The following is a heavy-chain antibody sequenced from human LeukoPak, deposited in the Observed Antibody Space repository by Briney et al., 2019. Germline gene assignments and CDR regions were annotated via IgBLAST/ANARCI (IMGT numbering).Heavy chain of an antibody. D-gene: IGHD2-15*01. CDR3: AKLQGSNYYYGMDV. CDR2: ISGSGGST. Sequence: SGGSLRLSCAASGFTFSTYAMSWVRQAPGKGLEWVSGISGSGGSTYYADSVKGRFTISRDNSKNTLYLQMNSLRAEDTAIYYCAKLQGSNYYYGMDVWGQGTTVTVSS. CDR1: GFTFSTYA. J-gene: IGHJ6*02. V-gene: IGHV3-23*01.